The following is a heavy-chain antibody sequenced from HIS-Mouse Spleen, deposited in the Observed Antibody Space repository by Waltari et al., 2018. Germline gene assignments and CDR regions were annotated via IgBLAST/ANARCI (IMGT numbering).Heavy chain of an antibody. CDR1: GGSISSSSYY. Sequence: QLQLQESGPGLVKPSETLSLTCTVSGGSISSSSYYWGWIRQPPGKGLEWIGSIYYSGRHYYNPSLKSRVTRSVDTSKNQFSLKLSSVTAADTAVYYCAREIPYSSSWYDWYFDLWGRGTLVTVSS. D-gene: IGHD6-13*01. J-gene: IGHJ2*01. CDR2: IYYSGRH. CDR3: AREIPYSSSWYDWYFDL. V-gene: IGHV4-39*07.